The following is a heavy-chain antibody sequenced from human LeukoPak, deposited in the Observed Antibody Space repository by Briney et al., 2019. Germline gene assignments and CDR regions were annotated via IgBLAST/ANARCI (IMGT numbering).Heavy chain of an antibody. CDR3: VRITYSDTGHYGMDV. D-gene: IGHD6-13*01. J-gene: IGHJ6*02. V-gene: IGHV4-38-2*02. CDR2: IYHSGTT. CDR1: GYSISSGYY. Sequence: SETLSLTCTVSGYSISSGYYWGWIRQPPGKELDWIGIIYHSGTTYYNPSLKSRVSIPVDTSKNQFSLKLTSVTAADTAVYYCVRITYSDTGHYGMDVWGRGTSVTVSS.